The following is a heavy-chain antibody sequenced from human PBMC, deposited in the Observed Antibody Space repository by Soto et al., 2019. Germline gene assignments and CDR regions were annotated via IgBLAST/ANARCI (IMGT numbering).Heavy chain of an antibody. CDR2: IYYSGST. CDR3: ARTYYDFWSGYNWFDP. J-gene: IGHJ5*02. D-gene: IGHD3-3*01. V-gene: IGHV4-30-4*01. Sequence: LSLTCTVSGGSISSGDYYWSWIRQPPGKGLEWIGYIYYSGSTYYNPSLKSRVTISVDTSKNQFSLKLSSVTAADTAVYYCARTYYDFWSGYNWFDPWGQGTLVTVSS. CDR1: GGSISSGDYY.